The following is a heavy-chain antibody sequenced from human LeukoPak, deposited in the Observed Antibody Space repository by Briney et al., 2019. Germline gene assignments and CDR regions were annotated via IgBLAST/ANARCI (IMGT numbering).Heavy chain of an antibody. D-gene: IGHD6-19*01. CDR2: ISNSGTTR. J-gene: IGHJ5*02. Sequence: PGGSLRLSCAASGFTFSDYYMSWIRQALGRGLEWVSYISNSGTTRYYADSVKGRFTISRDNAKNSLYLQMNSLRAEDTAVYYCARDQTGITVAATGWFDPWGQGTLVTVSS. CDR3: ARDQTGITVAATGWFDP. V-gene: IGHV3-11*04. CDR1: GFTFSDYY.